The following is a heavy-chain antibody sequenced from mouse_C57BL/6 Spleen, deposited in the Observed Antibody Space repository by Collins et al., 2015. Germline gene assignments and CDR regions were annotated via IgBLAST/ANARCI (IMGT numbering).Heavy chain of an antibody. D-gene: IGHD1-1*01. CDR2: GT. J-gene: IGHJ1*01. CDR3: AREGIYYYGSSSSYWYFDV. Sequence: GTKYNEKFKGKATLTSDKSSSTAYMELSSLTSEDSAVYYCAREGIYYYGSSSSYWYFDVWGAGTTVTVSS. V-gene: IGHV1-14*01.